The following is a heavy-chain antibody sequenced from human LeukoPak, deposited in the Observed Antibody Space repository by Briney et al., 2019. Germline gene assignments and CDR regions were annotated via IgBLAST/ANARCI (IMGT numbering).Heavy chain of an antibody. V-gene: IGHV3-30*18. Sequence: GGSLRLSCVGSGFTFSSFGLYWVRQAPGKGLEWVAVISNDGSYKFYADSVKGRITISRDNSKNTLYLEMNSLRGEDTAVYYCAKDPVGRRWFLDQWGQGTLVTVSS. CDR2: ISNDGSYK. D-gene: IGHD4-23*01. CDR1: GFTFSSFG. J-gene: IGHJ4*02. CDR3: AKDPVGRRWFLDQ.